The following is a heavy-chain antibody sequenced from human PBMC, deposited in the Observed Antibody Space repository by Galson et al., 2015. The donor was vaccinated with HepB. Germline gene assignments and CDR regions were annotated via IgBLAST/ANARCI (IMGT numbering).Heavy chain of an antibody. CDR3: TRQRGGFDY. CDR1: GDSVSSNSVA. J-gene: IGHJ4*02. V-gene: IGHV6-1*01. CDR2: TYYRPKWYN. Sequence: CAISGDSVSSNSVAWNWIRQSPSRGLEWLGRTYYRPKWYNDYALSVKSRITINSDTSKNQFSLQLNSVTPDDTAVYYCTRQRGGFDYWGQGNLVTVSS. D-gene: IGHD3-16*01.